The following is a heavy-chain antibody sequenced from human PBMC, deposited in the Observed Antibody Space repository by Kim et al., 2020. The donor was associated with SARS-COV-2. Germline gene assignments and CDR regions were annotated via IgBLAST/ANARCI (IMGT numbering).Heavy chain of an antibody. CDR1: GGSISSSSYY. V-gene: IGHV4-39*01. D-gene: IGHD3-22*01. CDR3: AGMSITMIVPALDY. J-gene: IGHJ4*02. CDR2: IYYSGST. Sequence: SETLSLTCTVSGGSISSSSYYWGWIRQPPGKGLEWIGSIYYSGSTYYNPSLKSRVTISVDTSKNQFSLKLSSVTAADTAVYYCAGMSITMIVPALDYWGQGTLVTVSS.